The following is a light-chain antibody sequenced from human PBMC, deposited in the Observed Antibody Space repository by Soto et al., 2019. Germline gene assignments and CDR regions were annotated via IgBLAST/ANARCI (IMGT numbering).Light chain of an antibody. Sequence: EIVVTQSPATLSVSPGERATLSCRASQSVSSNLAWYQQKPGQAPRLLIYGASTRATGIPARFSGSGSGTEFTRTITSLQSEDFAVYYCQQYNAWPRTFGQGTKVEIK. V-gene: IGKV3-15*01. CDR2: GAS. CDR3: QQYNAWPRT. J-gene: IGKJ1*01. CDR1: QSVSSN.